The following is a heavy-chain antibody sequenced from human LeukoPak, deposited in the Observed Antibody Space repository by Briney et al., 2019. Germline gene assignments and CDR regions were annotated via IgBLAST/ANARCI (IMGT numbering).Heavy chain of an antibody. V-gene: IGHV3-23*01. D-gene: IGHD3-16*01. CDR1: GFTFSSYA. CDR3: AKDIDGAPNPDY. CDR2: ISGSGGST. J-gene: IGHJ4*02. Sequence: GGSLRLSCAASGFTFSSYAMSWVRQAPGKGLEWVPAISGSGGSTYYADSVKGRFTISRDNSKNTLYLQMNSLRAEDTAVYYCAKDIDGAPNPDYWGQGTLVTVSS.